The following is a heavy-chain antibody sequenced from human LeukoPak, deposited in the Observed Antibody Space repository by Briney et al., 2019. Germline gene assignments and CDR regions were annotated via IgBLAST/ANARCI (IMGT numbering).Heavy chain of an antibody. CDR1: GFTFSSYA. CDR3: ARDGRSSGWYQGFDY. D-gene: IGHD6-19*01. Sequence: RRSLRLSCAASGFTFSSYAIHWGRQAPGKGLEGVAVISYDGSNKYYADSVKGRFTISRDNSKNTLYLQMNSLRAEDTAVYSCARDGRSSGWYQGFDYWGQGTLVTVSS. CDR2: ISYDGSNK. J-gene: IGHJ4*02. V-gene: IGHV3-30-3*01.